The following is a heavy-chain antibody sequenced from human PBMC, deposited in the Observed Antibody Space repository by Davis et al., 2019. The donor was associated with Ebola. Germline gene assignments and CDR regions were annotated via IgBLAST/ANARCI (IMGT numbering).Heavy chain of an antibody. CDR3: AKDVATYYDFWSGYLRSYYGMDV. CDR1: GFTLSTYS. CDR2: ITSSSSYI. V-gene: IGHV3-21*01. Sequence: PGGSLRLSCAASGFTLSTYSMHWVRQAPGKGLEWVSSITSSSSYIYYADSVKGRFTISRDNANNSLYLQMNSLRAEDTAVYYCAKDVATYYDFWSGYLRSYYGMDVWGQGTTVTVSS. D-gene: IGHD3-3*01. J-gene: IGHJ6*02.